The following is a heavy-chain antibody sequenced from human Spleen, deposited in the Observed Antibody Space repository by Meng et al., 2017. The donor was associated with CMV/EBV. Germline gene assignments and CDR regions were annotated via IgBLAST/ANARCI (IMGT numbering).Heavy chain of an antibody. D-gene: IGHD3-3*02. CDR3: ARDRETFLEPTYYYYGMDV. CDR2: INSDGRST. J-gene: IGHJ6*02. CDR1: GFTFSSYW. Sequence: GESLKISCAASGFTFSSYWMHWVRQAPGKGLVWVSRINSDGRSTSYADSVKGRFTISRDNAKNTLYLQMNSLRAEDTAVYYCARDRETFLEPTYYYYGMDVWGQGTTVTVSS. V-gene: IGHV3-74*01.